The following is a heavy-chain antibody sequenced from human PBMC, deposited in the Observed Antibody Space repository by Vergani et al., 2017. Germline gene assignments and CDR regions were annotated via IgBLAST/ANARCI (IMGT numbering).Heavy chain of an antibody. V-gene: IGHV3-30*04. Sequence: VLLVESGGGLVQPGGSLRLSCATYGFIFQNYTMHWVRQAPGKGLEWVALISNDGRHTYYADSVRGRFSISRDNSKNTLYLQMNSLRTEDTANYYCRGEMDVWGKGTTVTVSS. CDR1: GFIFQNYT. J-gene: IGHJ6*04. CDR2: ISNDGRHT. CDR3: RGEMDV.